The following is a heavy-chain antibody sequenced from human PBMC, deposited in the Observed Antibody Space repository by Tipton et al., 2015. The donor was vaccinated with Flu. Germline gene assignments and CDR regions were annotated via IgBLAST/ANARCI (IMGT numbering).Heavy chain of an antibody. J-gene: IGHJ4*02. CDR1: GGSVRSSTYY. CDR2: MHYSGGT. CDR3: ATAGAGGYDFI. Sequence: LRLSCIVSGGSVRSSTYYWGYIRQPPGKGLEWIGNMHYSGGTYYNPSLKSRVIISIDTSKNQFSLKLTSVTAADTAVYYCATAGAGGYDFIWGQGTLVTVSS. D-gene: IGHD5-12*01. V-gene: IGHV4-39*07.